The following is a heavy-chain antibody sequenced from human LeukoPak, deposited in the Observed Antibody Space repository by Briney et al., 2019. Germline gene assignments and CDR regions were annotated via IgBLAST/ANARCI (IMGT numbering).Heavy chain of an antibody. CDR1: AGSVSSNY. V-gene: IGHV4-59*08. Sequence: SETLSLTCSVSAGSVSSNYWSWIRQSPGKGLEWIGYIHNSGRTNYNPSLKSRVTGFVDTSKNQVSLRLSSVTAADTAVYYCARHGSISSESYFDYWGQGALVTVSS. J-gene: IGHJ4*02. D-gene: IGHD1-26*01. CDR2: IHNSGRT. CDR3: ARHGSISSESYFDY.